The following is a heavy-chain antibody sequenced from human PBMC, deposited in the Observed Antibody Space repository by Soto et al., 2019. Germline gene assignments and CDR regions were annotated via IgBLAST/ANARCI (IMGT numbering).Heavy chain of an antibody. V-gene: IGHV4-31*03. CDR3: ARDDCTNGVCLPFDY. Sequence: SETLSLTCTVSGGSISSGGYYWSWIRQHPGKGLEWIGYIYYSGSTYYNPSLKSRVTISVDTSKNQFSLKLSSVTAADTAVYYCARDDCTNGVCLPFDYWGQGTLVTVSS. J-gene: IGHJ4*02. D-gene: IGHD2-8*01. CDR1: GGSISSGGYY. CDR2: IYYSGST.